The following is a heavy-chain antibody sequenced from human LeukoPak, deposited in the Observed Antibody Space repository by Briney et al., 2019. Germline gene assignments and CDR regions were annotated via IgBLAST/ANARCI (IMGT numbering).Heavy chain of an antibody. CDR3: ARETYYYGMDV. V-gene: IGHV3-53*01. CDR2: IYSGGST. Sequence: GGSLRLSCTASGFTVSSNYMSWVRQAPGKGLEWVSVIYSGGSTYYADSVKGRFTISRDNSKNTLYLQMNSLRAEDTAVYYCARETYYYGMDVWGQGTTVTVSS. CDR1: GFTVSSNY. J-gene: IGHJ6*02.